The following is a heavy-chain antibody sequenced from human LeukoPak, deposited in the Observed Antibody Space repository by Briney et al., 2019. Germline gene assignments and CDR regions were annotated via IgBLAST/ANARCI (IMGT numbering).Heavy chain of an antibody. CDR1: GGSFSGYY. CDR3: ARGHGDYETFDY. Sequence: PSGTLSLTCAVYGGSFSGYYWSWIRQPPGKGLEWIGEINHSGSTNYNPSLKSRVTISVDTSKNQFSLKLSSVTAADTAVYYCARGHGDYETFDYWGQGTLVTVSS. J-gene: IGHJ4*02. V-gene: IGHV4-34*01. D-gene: IGHD4-17*01. CDR2: INHSGST.